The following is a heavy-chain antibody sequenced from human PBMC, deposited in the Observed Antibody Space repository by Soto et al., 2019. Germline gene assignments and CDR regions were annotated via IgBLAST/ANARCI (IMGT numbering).Heavy chain of an antibody. J-gene: IGHJ2*01. Sequence: QVQLQESGPGLVKPSQTLSLTCTVSGGSISSGGYYWSWIRQHPGKGLEWIGYIYYSGSTYYNPSLKSRXXIXVXXSKNQFSLKLSSVTAADTAVYYCARALRLHWYFDLWGRGTLVTVSS. D-gene: IGHD4-17*01. CDR3: ARALRLHWYFDL. V-gene: IGHV4-31*03. CDR1: GGSISSGGYY. CDR2: IYYSGST.